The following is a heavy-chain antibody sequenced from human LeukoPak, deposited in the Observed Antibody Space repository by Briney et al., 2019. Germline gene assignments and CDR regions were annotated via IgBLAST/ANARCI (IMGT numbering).Heavy chain of an antibody. CDR2: INHSGST. D-gene: IGHD3-10*01. Sequence: SETLSLTCAVSGGSISSGGYSWSWIRQPPGKGLEWIGYINHSGSTNYNPSLKSRVTISVDTSKNQFSLKLSSVTAADTAVYYCARGRHYYGSGSYYNHRRSRFDYWGQGTLVTVSS. J-gene: IGHJ4*02. V-gene: IGHV4-30-2*01. CDR3: ARGRHYYGSGSYYNHRRSRFDY. CDR1: GGSISSGGYS.